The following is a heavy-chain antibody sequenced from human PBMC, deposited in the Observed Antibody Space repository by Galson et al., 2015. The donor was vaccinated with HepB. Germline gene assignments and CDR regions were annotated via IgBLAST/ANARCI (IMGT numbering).Heavy chain of an antibody. CDR3: ARQHLSIFGVIPD. CDR1: GFTFSNYA. D-gene: IGHD3-3*01. Sequence: SLRLSCAASGFTFSNYAMSWVRQAPGKGLEWVSPISTDSSTTYYAESVKGRFTISRDNSKNTLYLQMNSLRAEDTAVYYCARQHLSIFGVIPDWGQGIQVTVSS. V-gene: IGHV3-23*01. J-gene: IGHJ4*02. CDR2: ISTDSSTT.